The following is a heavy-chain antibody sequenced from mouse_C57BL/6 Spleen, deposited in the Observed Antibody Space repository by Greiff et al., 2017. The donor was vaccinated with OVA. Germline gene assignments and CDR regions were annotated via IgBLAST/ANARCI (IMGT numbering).Heavy chain of an antibody. CDR3: ASSFDY. Sequence: EVHLVESGGDLVKPGGSLKLSCAASGFTFSSYGMSWVRQTPDKRLGWVATISSGGSYTYYPDSVKGRFTISRDNAKNTLYLQMSSLKSEDTAMYYCASSFDYWGQGTTLTVSS. J-gene: IGHJ2*01. CDR1: GFTFSSYG. V-gene: IGHV5-6*01. CDR2: ISSGGSYT.